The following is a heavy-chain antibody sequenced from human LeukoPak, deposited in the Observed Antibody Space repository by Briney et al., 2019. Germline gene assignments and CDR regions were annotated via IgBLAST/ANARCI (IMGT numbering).Heavy chain of an antibody. CDR3: AKVGDYVLSPADY. J-gene: IGHJ4*02. D-gene: IGHD3-16*01. V-gene: IGHV3-23*01. CDR1: GFTFSSYW. Sequence: GGSLRLSCAASGFTFSSYWMSWVRQAPGKGLEWVSAISGSGGSTYYADSVKGRFTISRDNSKNTLYLQMNSLRAEDTAVYYCAKVGDYVLSPADYWGQGTLVTVSS. CDR2: ISGSGGST.